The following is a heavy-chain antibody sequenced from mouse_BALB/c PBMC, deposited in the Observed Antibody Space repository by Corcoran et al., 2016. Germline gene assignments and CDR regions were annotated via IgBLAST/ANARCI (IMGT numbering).Heavy chain of an antibody. CDR3: AREHPGTATSGY. CDR2: INTETGEP. V-gene: IGHV9-2-1*01. J-gene: IGHJ2*01. CDR1: GYTFTDYS. D-gene: IGHD1-2*01. Sequence: QIQLVQSGPELKKPGETVKISCKASGYTFTDYSMHWVKQAPGKGLKWMGWINTETGEPTYADDFKGRFAFSLETSASTAYLQINNLKNEDTATYFCAREHPGTATSGYWGQGTTLTVSS.